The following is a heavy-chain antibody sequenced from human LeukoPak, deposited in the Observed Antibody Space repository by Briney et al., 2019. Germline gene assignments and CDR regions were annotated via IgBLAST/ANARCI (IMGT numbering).Heavy chain of an antibody. CDR1: GYTFTSYG. D-gene: IGHD3-22*01. CDR3: ARTLRIAACYYDSSGYSDFDY. Sequence: ASVKVSCKASGYTFTSYGISWVRQAPGQGLEWMGWISAYNGNTNYAQKLQGRVTMTTDTSTSTAYMELRSLRSDDTAVYYCARTLRIAACYYDSSGYSDFDYWGQGTLVTVSS. CDR2: ISAYNGNT. J-gene: IGHJ4*02. V-gene: IGHV1-18*01.